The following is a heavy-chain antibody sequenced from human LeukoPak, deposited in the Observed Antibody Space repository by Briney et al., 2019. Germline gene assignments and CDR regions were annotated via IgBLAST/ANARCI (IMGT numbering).Heavy chain of an antibody. Sequence: GGSLRLSCAASGFTFSSYEMNWVRQAPGKGLEWVSYISSSGSTIYYADSVKGRFTISRDNAKNSLYLQMNSLRAEDTAVYYCARFAGYSSSWGGYYYYYMDVWGKGTTVTVSS. D-gene: IGHD6-13*01. CDR2: ISSSGSTI. J-gene: IGHJ6*03. V-gene: IGHV3-48*03. CDR1: GFTFSSYE. CDR3: ARFAGYSSSWGGYYYYYMDV.